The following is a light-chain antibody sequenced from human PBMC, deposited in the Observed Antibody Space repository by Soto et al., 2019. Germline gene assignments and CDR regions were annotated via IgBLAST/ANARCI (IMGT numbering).Light chain of an antibody. CDR2: GAS. J-gene: IGKJ1*01. V-gene: IGKV3-20*01. CDR3: QQYGRSPWT. CDR1: QSVSNSY. Sequence: EVVVTQSPGTLSLSTGERTTLSCRASQSVSNSYLAWYQQKPGQAPRLLIYGASSRATGIPDRFSGSGSGTDFILTISRLEPEDFAVYYCQQYGRSPWTSGQGTKVDTK.